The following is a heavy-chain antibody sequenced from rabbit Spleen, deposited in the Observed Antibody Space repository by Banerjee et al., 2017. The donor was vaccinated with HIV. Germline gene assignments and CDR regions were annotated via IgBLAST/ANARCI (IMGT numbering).Heavy chain of an antibody. D-gene: IGHD6-1*01. CDR1: GFSFSSGYD. J-gene: IGHJ6*01. CDR3: ARDTGNDGYGL. Sequence: QEQLEESGGDLVKPEGSLTLTCTAFGFSFSSGYDMCWVRQAPGKGLEWIGCIYVGSSGNTYFASWAKGRFTISKTSSTTVTLQMTSLTAADTATYFCARDTGNDGYGLWGPGTLVTVS. V-gene: IGHV1S45*01. CDR2: IYVGSSGNT.